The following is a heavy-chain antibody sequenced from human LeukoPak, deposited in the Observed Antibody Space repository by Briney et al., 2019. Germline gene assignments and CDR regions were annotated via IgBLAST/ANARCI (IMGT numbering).Heavy chain of an antibody. CDR3: ARVQEVGATTHFDY. CDR2: ISSSGNYK. J-gene: IGHJ4*02. CDR1: GFTVSSNY. Sequence: GGSLRLSCAASGFTVSSNYMSWVRQAPGKGLEWVSSISSSGNYKYYADSVKGRFTISRDNAKNSLSLQMNSLRAEDTAVYYCARVQEVGATTHFDYWGQGTLVTVSS. D-gene: IGHD1-26*01. V-gene: IGHV3-21*01.